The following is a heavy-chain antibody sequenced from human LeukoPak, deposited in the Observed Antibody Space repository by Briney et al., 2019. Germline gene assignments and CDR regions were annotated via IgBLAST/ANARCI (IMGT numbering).Heavy chain of an antibody. J-gene: IGHJ4*02. D-gene: IGHD3-22*01. CDR3: AKTIYYYDSSGSDY. V-gene: IGHV3-23*01. Sequence: GGSLGLSCAASGFTFSIYVMSWVRQAPGKGLEWVSTLSGRGGNSYYADSVKGRFTISRDNSKNMLFLQMNSLRADDTAIYYCAKTIYYYDSSGSDYWGQGTLVTVSS. CDR2: LSGRGGNS. CDR1: GFTFSIYV.